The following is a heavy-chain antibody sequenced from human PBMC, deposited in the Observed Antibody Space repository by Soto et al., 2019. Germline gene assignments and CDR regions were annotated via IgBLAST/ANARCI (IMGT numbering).Heavy chain of an antibody. CDR1: GLTLTNVW. V-gene: IGHV3-15*07. D-gene: IGHD3-16*01. CDR2: IRSEANGGTT. CDR3: AWGAAQFYES. Sequence: EVQLVESGGGLVKPGGSLRVSCAASGLTLTNVWRNWVRQAPGKGLEWVGLIRSEANGGTTDYAAPVKGRFTISRDDSKNTLYLQMNSLESEDTAVYYCAWGAAQFYESWGLGTLVTVSS. J-gene: IGHJ5*02.